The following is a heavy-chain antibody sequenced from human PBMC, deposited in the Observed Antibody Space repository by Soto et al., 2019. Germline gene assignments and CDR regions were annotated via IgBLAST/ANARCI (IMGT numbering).Heavy chain of an antibody. V-gene: IGHV3-30*18. J-gene: IGHJ6*02. Sequence: PGGSLRLSCAASGFTFSSYGMHWVRQAPGKGLEWVAVISYDGSNKYYADSVKGRFTISRDNSKNTLYLQMNSLRAEDTAVYYCAKDQYDFWSGYSDYDFGMDVWGQGTTVTVSS. D-gene: IGHD3-3*01. CDR2: ISYDGSNK. CDR3: AKDQYDFWSGYSDYDFGMDV. CDR1: GFTFSSYG.